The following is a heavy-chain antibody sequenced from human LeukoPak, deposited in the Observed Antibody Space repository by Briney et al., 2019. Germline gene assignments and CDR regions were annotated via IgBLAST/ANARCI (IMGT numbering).Heavy chain of an antibody. J-gene: IGHJ4*02. CDR2: IYPDDSDI. Sequence: GESLKISCKGSGYRFSTYWIAWVRQMPGKGLEYMGVIYPDDSDIIYSPSFQGQVTISVDRSINTAYLQWTSLNVSDPAVYYCARLLTTYFDFWGQGALVTVS. V-gene: IGHV5-51*01. D-gene: IGHD4/OR15-4a*01. CDR3: ARLLTTYFDF. CDR1: GYRFSTYW.